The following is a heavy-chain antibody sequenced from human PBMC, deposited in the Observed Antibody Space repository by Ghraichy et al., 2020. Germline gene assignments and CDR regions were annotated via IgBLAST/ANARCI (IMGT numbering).Heavy chain of an antibody. Sequence: GGSLRLSCAASGFTFSSYAMSWVRQAPGKGLEWVSAISGSGGSTYYADSVKGRFTISRDNSKNTLYLQMNSLRAEDTAVYYCAKDLTSGQWLVTIIDYWGQGTLVTVSS. J-gene: IGHJ4*02. V-gene: IGHV3-23*01. D-gene: IGHD6-19*01. CDR2: ISGSGGST. CDR3: AKDLTSGQWLVTIIDY. CDR1: GFTFSSYA.